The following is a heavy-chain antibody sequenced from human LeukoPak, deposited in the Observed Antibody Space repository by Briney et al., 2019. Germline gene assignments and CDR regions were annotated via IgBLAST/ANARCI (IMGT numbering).Heavy chain of an antibody. D-gene: IGHD3-10*01. CDR3: ARFGITVVRGGKYYFDY. V-gene: IGHV4-59*08. Sequence: SETLTLTCTVSGGSISNYYWSWIRQPPGKGLEWIGHIYYSGATKYNPSLKSRITISVDTSKNQFSLMLSSVTAADTAVYYCARFGITVVRGGKYYFDYWGQGTLVTVSS. CDR2: IYYSGAT. J-gene: IGHJ4*02. CDR1: GGSISNYY.